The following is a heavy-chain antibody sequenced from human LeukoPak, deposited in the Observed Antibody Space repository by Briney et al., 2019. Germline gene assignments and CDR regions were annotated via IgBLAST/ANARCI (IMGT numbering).Heavy chain of an antibody. D-gene: IGHD6-13*01. J-gene: IGHJ3*02. V-gene: IGHV4-59*08. Sequence: KPSETLSLTCTVSGGSISSYYWSWIRQPPGKGLEWIGYIYYSGSTNYNPSLKSRVTISVDTSKNQFSLKLSSVTAADTAVYYCARHVWQQLDAFDIWGQGTMVTVPS. CDR1: GGSISSYY. CDR2: IYYSGST. CDR3: ARHVWQQLDAFDI.